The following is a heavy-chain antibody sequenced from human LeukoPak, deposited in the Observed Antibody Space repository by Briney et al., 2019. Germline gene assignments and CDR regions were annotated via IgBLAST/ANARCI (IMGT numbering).Heavy chain of an antibody. V-gene: IGHV4-59*01. CDR1: GGSLSNYH. Sequence: PSESLSLTCTVSGGSLSNYHWSWVRHPPGKGLEWIGYICSSGSTNYNPSLKSRVTISVDTSKNQFSLRLSSVTAADTAVYYCARGPSGSYNWFDPWGQGTLVTVSS. J-gene: IGHJ5*02. D-gene: IGHD1-26*01. CDR3: ARGPSGSYNWFDP. CDR2: ICSSGST.